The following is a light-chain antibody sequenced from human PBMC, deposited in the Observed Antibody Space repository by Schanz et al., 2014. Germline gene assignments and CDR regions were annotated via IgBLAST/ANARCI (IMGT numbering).Light chain of an antibody. J-gene: IGLJ2*01. CDR1: SSDVGVYNY. V-gene: IGLV2-8*01. CDR2: EVS. Sequence: QSALAQPPSASGSPGQSVTISCTGTSSDVGVYNYVSWYQQHPGKAPKFIIYEVSKRPSGVPDRFSGSKSGNTASLTVSGLQAEDEADYYCSSYAGSNNWRVFGGGTKLTVL. CDR3: SSYAGSNNWRV.